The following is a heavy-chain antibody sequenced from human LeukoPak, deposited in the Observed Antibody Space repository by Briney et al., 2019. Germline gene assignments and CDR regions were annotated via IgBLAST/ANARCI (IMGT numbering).Heavy chain of an antibody. CDR1: GYTLTELS. V-gene: IGHV1-24*01. D-gene: IGHD7-27*01. CDR3: TRGPPNWGYDF. Sequence: ASVEVSCKVSGYTLTELSMHWVRQAPGKGLEWMGGFDPEDGETIYAQKFQGRVTMTEDTSTDTAYMELSGLISEDTAVYYCTRGPPNWGYDFWGQGTLVTVSS. J-gene: IGHJ4*02. CDR2: FDPEDGET.